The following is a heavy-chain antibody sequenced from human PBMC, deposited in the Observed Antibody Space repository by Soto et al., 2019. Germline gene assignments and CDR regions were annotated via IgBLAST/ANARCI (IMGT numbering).Heavy chain of an antibody. CDR1: GGSISSGGYY. Sequence: QVQLQESGPGLVKPSQTLSLTCTVSGGSISSGGYYWSWIRQHPGKGLEWIGYIYYSGSTYYNPSLKSRVTISVDTSKNQFSLKLSSVTAADTAVYYCARGGRVAATQYYYYYYGMDVWGQGTTVTVPS. V-gene: IGHV4-31*03. CDR2: IYYSGST. D-gene: IGHD2-15*01. CDR3: ARGGRVAATQYYYYYYGMDV. J-gene: IGHJ6*02.